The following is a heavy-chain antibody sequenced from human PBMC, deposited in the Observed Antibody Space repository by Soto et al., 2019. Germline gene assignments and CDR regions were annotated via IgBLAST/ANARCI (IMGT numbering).Heavy chain of an antibody. CDR2: IHSGGSAI. CDR3: ARRRDYFDY. J-gene: IGHJ4*02. Sequence: GGSLRLSCAASGFTFSDYYMSWIRQAPGEGLEWLSYIHSGGSAIYYADSVKGRFTISRDNAKSSLYLEINSLRDEDTAVYYCARRRDYFDYWGQGTLVTVSS. V-gene: IGHV3-11*01. CDR1: GFTFSDYY.